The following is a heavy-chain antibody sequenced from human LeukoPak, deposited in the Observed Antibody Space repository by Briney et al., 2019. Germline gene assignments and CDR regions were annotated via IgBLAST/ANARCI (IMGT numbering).Heavy chain of an antibody. Sequence: GRSLRLSCAASGLTFSSYCMHWVRQPPGKGLEWEAVISYDGSNKYYADSVKGRFTISRDNSKNTLYLQMNSLRAEDTAVYYLATVGGGSTWDIVVVVAATPVYYFDYWGQGTLVTVSA. CDR1: GLTFSSYC. CDR2: ISYDGSNK. J-gene: IGHJ4*02. CDR3: ATVGGGSTWDIVVVVAATPVYYFDY. V-gene: IGHV3-30*03. D-gene: IGHD2-15*01.